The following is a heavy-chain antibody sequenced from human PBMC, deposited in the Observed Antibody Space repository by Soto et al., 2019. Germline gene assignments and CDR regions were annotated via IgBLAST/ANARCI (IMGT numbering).Heavy chain of an antibody. Sequence: SVKVSCKASGGTFSRYSFTWVRQAPGHGLEWMGRIIPVFGIASYAQKFQGRVTITRDTSAGAAYMELSSLSSEDTAVYYCARAVAVPADFDYWGQGTLVTVSS. D-gene: IGHD6-19*01. V-gene: IGHV1-69*02. CDR1: GGTFSRYS. J-gene: IGHJ4*02. CDR3: ARAVAVPADFDY. CDR2: IIPVFGIA.